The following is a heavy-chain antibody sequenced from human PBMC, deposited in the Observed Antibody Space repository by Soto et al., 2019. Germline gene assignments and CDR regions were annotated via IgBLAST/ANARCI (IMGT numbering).Heavy chain of an antibody. J-gene: IGHJ5*02. CDR1: GCTFSSYA. CDR2: ISYDGSNK. D-gene: IGHD5-12*01. V-gene: IGHV3-30-3*01. CDR3: AREDGGYGLAPLFDP. Sequence: QVQLVESGGGVVQPGRSLRLSCAASGCTFSSYAMHWVRQAPGKGLEWVAVISYDGSNKYYADSVKGRFTISRDNSKNKLYLQMNSLRAEYTAVYYWAREDGGYGLAPLFDPWGQGTLVTVAS.